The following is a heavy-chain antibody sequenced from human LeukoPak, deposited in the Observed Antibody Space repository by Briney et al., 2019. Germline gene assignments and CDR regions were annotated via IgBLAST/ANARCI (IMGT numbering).Heavy chain of an antibody. CDR3: ARVIAAAGTSYFDY. J-gene: IGHJ4*02. CDR2: ISSSSSYI. CDR1: GFTFSSYS. Sequence: PGGSLRLSCAASGFTFSSYSMNWVRQAPGKGLEWVSSISSSSSYIYYADSVKGRFTISRDNAKNSLYLQMHSLRAEDTAVYYCARVIAAAGTSYFDYWGQGTLVTVSS. V-gene: IGHV3-21*01. D-gene: IGHD6-13*01.